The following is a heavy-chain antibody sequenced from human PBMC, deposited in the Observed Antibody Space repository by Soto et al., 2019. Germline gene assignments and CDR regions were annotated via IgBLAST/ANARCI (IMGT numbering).Heavy chain of an antibody. D-gene: IGHD2-15*01. CDR2: ISPYNGDT. V-gene: IGHV1-18*04. CDR1: GYSCTTYG. CDR3: ARTPRAQMIVLEAATRFDY. Sequence: QVQLVQSGAEVKRPGASVKVSWKASGYSCTTYGFNWVRQAPGQGLEWMGWISPYNGDTNYAQNFQGRVTLTTDTSTSTAYMELRSLTSDDTAIYFCARTPRAQMIVLEAATRFDYWGQGTLVTFYS. J-gene: IGHJ4*02.